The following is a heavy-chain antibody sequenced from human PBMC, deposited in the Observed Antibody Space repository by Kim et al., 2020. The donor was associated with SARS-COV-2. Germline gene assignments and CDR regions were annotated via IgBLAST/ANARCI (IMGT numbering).Heavy chain of an antibody. CDR3: AREEWSGRHIDY. V-gene: IGHV3-21*01. Sequence: GGSLRLSCAASGFTFSSFNMYWVRQAPGKGLEWVSSISGSGDYIFYADSVKGRFTISRDSAKNSLYLQMNSLRVEDAAVYYCAREEWSGRHIDYWGQGTLVTVSS. J-gene: IGHJ4*02. CDR2: ISGSGDYI. D-gene: IGHD3-3*01. CDR1: GFTFSSFN.